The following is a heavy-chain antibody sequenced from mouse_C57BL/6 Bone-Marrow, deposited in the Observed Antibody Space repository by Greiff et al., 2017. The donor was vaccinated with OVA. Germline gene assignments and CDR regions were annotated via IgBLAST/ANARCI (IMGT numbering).Heavy chain of an antibody. CDR2: IDPETGGT. CDR1: GYTFTDYE. V-gene: IGHV1-15*01. D-gene: IGHD2-5*01. CDR3: TSTYSNYGDFDY. Sequence: QVQLKESGAELVRPGASVTLSCKASGYTFTDYEMHWVKQTPVHGLEWIGAIDPETGGTAYNQKFKGKALLTADKSASTAYMELRSLTSEDSSVDYVTSTYSNYGDFDYWGQGTTLTVSS. J-gene: IGHJ2*01.